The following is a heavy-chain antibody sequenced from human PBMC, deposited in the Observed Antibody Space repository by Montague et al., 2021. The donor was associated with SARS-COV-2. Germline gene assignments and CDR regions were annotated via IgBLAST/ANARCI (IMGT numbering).Heavy chain of an antibody. D-gene: IGHD3-3*01. CDR3: ARDRWPCDFWSGYYLRGVFDP. CDR2: ISSSSSYI. J-gene: IGHJ5*02. V-gene: IGHV3-21*01. CDR1: GFTFSSYS. Sequence: SLRLSCAASGFTFSSYSMNWVRQAPGKGLEWVSSISSSSSYIYYADSVKGRFTISRDNAKNSLYLQMNSLRAEDTAVYYCARDRWPCDFWSGYYLRGVFDPWGQGTLVTVSS.